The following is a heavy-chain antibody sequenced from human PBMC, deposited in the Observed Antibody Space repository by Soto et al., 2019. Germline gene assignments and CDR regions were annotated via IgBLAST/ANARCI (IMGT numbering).Heavy chain of an antibody. J-gene: IGHJ4*02. D-gene: IGHD3-3*01. CDR1: GFTFSNAW. CDR3: TATLRFLEWYYDY. V-gene: IGHV3-15*01. Sequence: GGSLRLSCAASGFTFSNAWMSWVRQAPGKGLEWVGRIKSKTDGGTTDYAAPVKGRFTISIDDSKNTLYLQMNSLKTEDTAVYYCTATLRFLEWYYDYWGQGTLVTVSS. CDR2: IKSKTDGGTT.